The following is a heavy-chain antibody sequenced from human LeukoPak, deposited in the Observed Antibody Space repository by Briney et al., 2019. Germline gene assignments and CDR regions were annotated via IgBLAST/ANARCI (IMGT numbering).Heavy chain of an antibody. CDR3: ARAGLNGDVDY. Sequence: PSETLSLTCAVYGRSFSGYYWSWIRQPPGKGPEWIGEINHSGSTNYNPSLKSRVTISVDTSKNQFSLKLSSVTAADTAVYYCARAGLNGDVDYWGQGTLVTVSS. J-gene: IGHJ4*02. CDR1: GRSFSGYY. CDR2: INHSGST. D-gene: IGHD4-17*01. V-gene: IGHV4-34*01.